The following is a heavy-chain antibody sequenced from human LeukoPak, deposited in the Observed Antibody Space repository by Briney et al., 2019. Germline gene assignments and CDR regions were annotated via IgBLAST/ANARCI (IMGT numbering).Heavy chain of an antibody. V-gene: IGHV3-53*01. Sequence: GGSLRLSCAASGFTVSSKYVSWVRQAPGKGLEWVSVIYSGGSTYYADSVRGRFTISRDKSKNTLYLQMNRLRVEDTAVYYCARGLYVDTTMPILYWGQGTLVTVSS. D-gene: IGHD5-18*01. CDR2: IYSGGST. CDR3: ARGLYVDTTMPILY. J-gene: IGHJ4*02. CDR1: GFTVSSKY.